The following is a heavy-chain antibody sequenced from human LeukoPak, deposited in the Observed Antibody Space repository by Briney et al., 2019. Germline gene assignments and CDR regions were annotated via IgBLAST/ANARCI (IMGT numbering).Heavy chain of an antibody. V-gene: IGHV4-59*08. D-gene: IGHD1-14*01. CDR2: INDSGTT. CDR1: GGSISGSY. Sequence: PSETLSLTCTVSGGSISGSYWSWIRQSPGKELEWIAYINDSGTTSYNPSLKSRVTKSVDTSNKEFSMKVNAVTAADRPVYYRARRKAVLTGYFDYWGQGTLVTVSS. J-gene: IGHJ4*02. CDR3: ARRKAVLTGYFDY.